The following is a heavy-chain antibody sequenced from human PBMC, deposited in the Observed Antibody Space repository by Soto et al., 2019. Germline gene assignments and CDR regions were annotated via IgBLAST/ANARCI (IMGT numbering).Heavy chain of an antibody. Sequence: GGSLRLSCAASGFTVSSNYMSWVRQAPGKGLEWVSVIYSGGSTYYADSVKGRFTISRDNSKNTLYLQMNSLRAEDTAVYYCASTVVTAIREFDYWGQGTLVTVS. V-gene: IGHV3-53*01. D-gene: IGHD2-21*02. J-gene: IGHJ4*02. CDR1: GFTVSSNY. CDR2: IYSGGST. CDR3: ASTVVTAIREFDY.